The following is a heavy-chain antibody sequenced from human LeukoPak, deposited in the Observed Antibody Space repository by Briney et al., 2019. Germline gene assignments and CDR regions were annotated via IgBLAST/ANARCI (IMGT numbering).Heavy chain of an antibody. CDR2: YDPEDGET. V-gene: IGHV1-24*01. J-gene: IGHJ4*02. Sequence: ASVKASFKVSGYTLTELAMHWVRQAPGKGLEWMGGYDPEDGETIYAQKFQGRVTMTEDTSTNTAYMDLRSLISDDTAVYFCATNLATVVTPVYYWGQGTPVTVSS. D-gene: IGHD4-23*01. CDR3: ATNLATVVTPVYY. CDR1: GYTLTELA.